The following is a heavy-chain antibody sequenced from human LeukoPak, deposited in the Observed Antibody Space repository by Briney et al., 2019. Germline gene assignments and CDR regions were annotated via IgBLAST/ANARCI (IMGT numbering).Heavy chain of an antibody. Sequence: VASVKVSCKASGYTFTSYDINWVRQATGQGLEWMGWMNPNSGNTGYAQKFQGRVTMTRNTSISTAYMELSSLRSEDTAVYCCARVGNYDFWSGYQNNWFDPWGQGTLVTVSS. CDR2: MNPNSGNT. V-gene: IGHV1-8*01. CDR3: ARVGNYDFWSGYQNNWFDP. CDR1: GYTFTSYD. J-gene: IGHJ5*02. D-gene: IGHD3-3*01.